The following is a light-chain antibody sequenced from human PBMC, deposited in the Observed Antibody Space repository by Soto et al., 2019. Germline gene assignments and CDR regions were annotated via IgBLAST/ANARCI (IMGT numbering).Light chain of an antibody. CDR2: SNY. J-gene: IGLJ3*02. CDR3: AAFDDSLNGWV. V-gene: IGLV1-44*01. CDR1: SSNIGSNP. Sequence: QSVLTQPPSASRTPGQRVTISCSGSSSNIGSNPVNWYQQLPGTAPKLLIYSNYQRPSGVPDRFSGSKSATSASLAISGLQSEDEADYYCAAFDDSLNGWVFGGGTKLTVL.